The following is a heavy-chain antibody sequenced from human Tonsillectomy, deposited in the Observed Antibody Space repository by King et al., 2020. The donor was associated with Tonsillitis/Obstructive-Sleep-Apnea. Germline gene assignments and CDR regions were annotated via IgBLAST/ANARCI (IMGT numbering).Heavy chain of an antibody. CDR3: ARDRRSSYKYSLYYYYMDV. D-gene: IGHD5-24*01. V-gene: IGHV1-18*01. CDR1: GYTFTSYG. Sequence: VQLVESGAEVKKPGATVKVSCKASGYTFTSYGISWVRQAPGQGLEWMGWISAYNGNANSAQKLKGRVTMTTDTSTSTAYMELRSLGSDDTAVYYCARDRRSSYKYSLYYYYMDVWGKGTTVTVSS. J-gene: IGHJ6*03. CDR2: ISAYNGNA.